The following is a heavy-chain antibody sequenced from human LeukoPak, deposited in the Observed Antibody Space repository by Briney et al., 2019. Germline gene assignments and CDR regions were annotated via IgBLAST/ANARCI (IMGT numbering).Heavy chain of an antibody. D-gene: IGHD3-3*01. CDR3: VRESDVWSGPGIGRPLDV. CDR1: GFTFSNSW. Sequence: GSLRLSCLASGFTFSNSWMTWVRQAPGRGLEWVANIKEDGSDKQYVDSVRGRFTISRDNAKKSVSLQMDGLRAEDTGVYHCVRESDVWSGPGIGRPLDVWGNGTTVTVSS. CDR2: IKEDGSDK. V-gene: IGHV3-7*01. J-gene: IGHJ6*04.